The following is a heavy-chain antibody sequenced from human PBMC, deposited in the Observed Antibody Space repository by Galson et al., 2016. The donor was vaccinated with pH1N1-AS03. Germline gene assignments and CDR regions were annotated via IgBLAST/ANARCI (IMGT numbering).Heavy chain of an antibody. CDR1: GYIFTGFY. D-gene: IGHD1-26*01. Sequence: SVKVSCKASGYIFTGFYVHWVRQAPGQGLEWMGWINPNNGVTNYAQKFQAWVTMTGDTSISTAYLELYGLKSDDPAVYYCARDPRGPCSSATCATTYYFGMDVWGQGTTVTVSS. V-gene: IGHV1-2*04. CDR2: INPNNGVT. J-gene: IGHJ6*02. CDR3: ARDPRGPCSSATCATTYYFGMDV.